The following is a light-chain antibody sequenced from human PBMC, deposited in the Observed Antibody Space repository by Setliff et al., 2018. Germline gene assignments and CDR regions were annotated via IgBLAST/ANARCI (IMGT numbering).Light chain of an antibody. V-gene: IGLV7-46*01. CDR3: SFAYSGVGL. CDR2: DTS. J-gene: IGLJ2*01. CDR1: TGAVTSGHY. Sequence: QAVVTQEPSLTVSPGGTVTLTCASSTGAVTSGHYPYWFQQKPGQAPRTLIYDTSNKLSWTPARFSGSLLGGKAAPTLSDAQPEDEADYFCSFAYSGVGLFGGGTKVTVL.